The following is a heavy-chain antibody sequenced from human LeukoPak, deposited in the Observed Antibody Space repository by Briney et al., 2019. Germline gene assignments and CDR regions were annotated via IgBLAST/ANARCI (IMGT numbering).Heavy chain of an antibody. CDR1: GYTFTAYY. CDR2: INPNSGGT. V-gene: IGHV1-2*04. CDR3: ARNEISMLRGVIRADAFDL. J-gene: IGHJ3*01. Sequence: ASVKVSCNASGYTFTAYYLHWVRQAPGQGLEWMGWINPNSGGTNYAQKYKGWVTLTRDTSTSTAYMELRSLRPDDTAVYYCARNEISMLRGVIRADAFDLWGQGTVVTVSS. D-gene: IGHD3-10*01.